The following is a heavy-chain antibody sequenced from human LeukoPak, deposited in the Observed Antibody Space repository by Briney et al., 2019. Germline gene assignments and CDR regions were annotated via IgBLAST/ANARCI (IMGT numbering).Heavy chain of an antibody. D-gene: IGHD4-23*01. CDR3: ANLLRWEPY. CDR1: GFTFSSYY. V-gene: IGHV3-7*01. CDR2: IRQDGSAE. Sequence: PGGSLRLSCAASGFTFSSYYMTWVRQAPGQGLEWVANIRQDGSAEFYADSVKGRFTISRDNSKNTLYLQMNSLRAEDTAVYYCANLLRWEPYWGQGTLVTVTS. J-gene: IGHJ4*02.